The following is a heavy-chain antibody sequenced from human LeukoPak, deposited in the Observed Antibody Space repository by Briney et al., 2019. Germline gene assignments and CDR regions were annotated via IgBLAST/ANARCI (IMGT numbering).Heavy chain of an antibody. J-gene: IGHJ4*02. V-gene: IGHV4-34*01. CDR2: INHSGST. D-gene: IGHD6-13*01. CDR1: GGSFSGYY. CDR3: ARGRGSSSWYRCYFDY. Sequence: SETLSLTCAVYGGSFSGYYWSWIRQPPGKGLEWIGEINHSGSTNYNPSLKSRVTISVDTSKNQFSLKLSSVTAADTAVYYCARGRGSSSWYRCYFDYWSQGTLVTVSS.